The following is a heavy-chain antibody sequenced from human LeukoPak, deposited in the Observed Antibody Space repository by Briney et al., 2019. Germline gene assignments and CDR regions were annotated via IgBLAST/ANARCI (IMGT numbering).Heavy chain of an antibody. CDR1: GYTFTSYG. CDR2: INPNSGGT. D-gene: IGHD4-17*01. V-gene: IGHV1-2*02. Sequence: ASVKVSCKASGYTFTSYGISWVRQAPGQGLEWMGWINPNSGGTNYAQKFQGRVTMTRDTSISTAYMELSRLRSDDTAVYYCASPTTVTTVDTYYYGMDVWGQGTTVTVSS. CDR3: ASPTTVTTVDTYYYGMDV. J-gene: IGHJ6*02.